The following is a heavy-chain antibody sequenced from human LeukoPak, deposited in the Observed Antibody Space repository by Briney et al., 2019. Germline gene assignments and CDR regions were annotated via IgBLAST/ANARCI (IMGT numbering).Heavy chain of an antibody. CDR2: ISAYNGNT. D-gene: IGHD1-7*01. CDR1: GYTLTSYG. CDR3: ARALSTYWNYYSDY. Sequence: ASVKVSCEASGYTLTSYGINWMRQAPGQGLEWMGWISAYNGNTNYAQKLQGRVTMTTDTSTSTAYMELRSLRSDDTAVYYCARALSTYWNYYSDYWGQGTLVTVSS. J-gene: IGHJ4*02. V-gene: IGHV1-18*01.